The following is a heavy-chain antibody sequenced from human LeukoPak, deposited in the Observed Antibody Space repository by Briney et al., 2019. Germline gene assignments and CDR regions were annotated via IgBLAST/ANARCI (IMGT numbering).Heavy chain of an antibody. CDR1: GFTFSDYY. CDR3: ARDSYDSSGYYSGFDY. J-gene: IGHJ4*02. D-gene: IGHD3-22*01. CDR2: ISSSSYT. V-gene: IGHV3-11*06. Sequence: KPGGSLRLSCAASGFTFSDYYMSWIRQAPGKGLDWVSYISSSSYTNYADSVKGRFTISRDNAKNSLYPQMNSLRAEDTAVYYCARDSYDSSGYYSGFDYWGQGTLVTVSS.